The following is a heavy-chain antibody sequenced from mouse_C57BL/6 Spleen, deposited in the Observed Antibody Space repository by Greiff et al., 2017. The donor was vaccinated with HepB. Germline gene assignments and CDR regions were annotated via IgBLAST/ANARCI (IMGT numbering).Heavy chain of an antibody. V-gene: IGHV1-20*01. CDR1: GYSFTGYF. Sequence: DVKLQESGPELVKPGDSVKISCKASGYSFTGYFMNWVMQSHGKSLEWIGRINPYNGDTFYNQKFKGKATLTVDKSSSTAHMELRSLTSEDSAVYYCARRYFDVWGTGTTVTVSS. CDR3: ARRYFDV. J-gene: IGHJ1*03. CDR2: INPYNGDT.